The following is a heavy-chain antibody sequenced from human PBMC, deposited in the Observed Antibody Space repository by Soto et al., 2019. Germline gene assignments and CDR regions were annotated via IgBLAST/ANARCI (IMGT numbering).Heavy chain of an antibody. Sequence: ASVKVSCKASGYNFNIYGINWVRQAPGQGLELMGWISAYDGKTTYAEKFQGRVTMTTXXXXSXAXIXLRSLRSDDTAVYYCARDPHEYWTSYWFDPWG. CDR1: GYNFNIYG. J-gene: IGHJ5*02. CDR3: ARDPHEYWTSYWFDP. D-gene: IGHD3-3*01. CDR2: ISAYDGKT. V-gene: IGHV1-18*01.